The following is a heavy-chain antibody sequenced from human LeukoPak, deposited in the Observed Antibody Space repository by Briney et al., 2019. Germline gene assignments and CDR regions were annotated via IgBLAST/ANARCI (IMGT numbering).Heavy chain of an antibody. Sequence: PGGSLRLSCAASGFTVSNNYMSWVRQAPGKGLEWVSLIYSGGNTYYADSARGRFSISRDNSKNTLYLQMNSLRAEDTAIYYCAVYSSLDYWSQGTLVTVSS. CDR1: GFTVSNNY. V-gene: IGHV3-53*01. CDR3: AVYSSLDY. J-gene: IGHJ4*02. D-gene: IGHD3-22*01. CDR2: IYSGGNT.